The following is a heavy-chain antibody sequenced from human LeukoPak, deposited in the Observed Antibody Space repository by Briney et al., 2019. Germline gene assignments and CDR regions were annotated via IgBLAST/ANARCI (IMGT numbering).Heavy chain of an antibody. Sequence: GGSLRLSCAASGLTFTSHGMHWVRQAPGKGLEWVAVIWYDGSNKYYAGSVKGRFTISRDNSKNTLYLQMNSLRAEDTAVYYCARDYYDSQFAFDYWGQGTLVTVSS. CDR2: IWYDGSNK. J-gene: IGHJ4*02. V-gene: IGHV3-33*01. D-gene: IGHD3-22*01. CDR3: ARDYYDSQFAFDY. CDR1: GLTFTSHG.